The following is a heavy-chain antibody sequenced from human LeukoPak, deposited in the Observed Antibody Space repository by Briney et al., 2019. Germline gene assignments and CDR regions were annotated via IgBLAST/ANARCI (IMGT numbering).Heavy chain of an antibody. V-gene: IGHV1-69*05. J-gene: IGHJ4*02. CDR1: GGTFSSYA. CDR2: IIPIFGTA. CDR3: ARVSCSSTSCYKSHYFDY. D-gene: IGHD2-2*02. Sequence: SVKVSCKASGGTFSSYAISWVRQAPGQGLEWMGGIIPIFGTANYAQKFQGRVTITTDESTSTAYMELSSLRSEDTAVYYCARVSCSSTSCYKSHYFDYWGQGTLVTVSS.